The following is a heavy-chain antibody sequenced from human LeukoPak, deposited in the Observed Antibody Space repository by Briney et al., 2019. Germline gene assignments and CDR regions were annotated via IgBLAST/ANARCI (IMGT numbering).Heavy chain of an antibody. CDR3: ARGFGVTTYYYMDV. CDR1: GGSISPYY. CDR2: IYYSGST. J-gene: IGHJ6*03. V-gene: IGHV4-59*12. D-gene: IGHD4-17*01. Sequence: SETLSLTCTVSGGSISPYYWSWIRQPPGKGLEWIGYIYYSGSTNYNPSLKSRVTISVDTSKNQFSLKLSSVTAADTAVYYCARGFGVTTYYYMDVWGKGTTVTVSS.